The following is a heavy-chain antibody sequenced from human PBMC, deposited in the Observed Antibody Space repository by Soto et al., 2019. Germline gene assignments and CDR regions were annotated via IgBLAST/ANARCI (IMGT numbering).Heavy chain of an antibody. J-gene: IGHJ6*03. D-gene: IGHD3-10*01. CDR1: GFTFSDYY. V-gene: IGHV3-11*01. Sequence: QVQLVESGGGLVKPGVSLRLSCAASGFTFSDYYMRWIRQAPGKGLEWVSYISSSGSTIYYADSVKGRFTISRDNAKNSLYLQMNSLRAEDTAVYYCARTMVRGVMTLQHYYYMDVWGKGTTVTVSS. CDR3: ARTMVRGVMTLQHYYYMDV. CDR2: ISSSGSTI.